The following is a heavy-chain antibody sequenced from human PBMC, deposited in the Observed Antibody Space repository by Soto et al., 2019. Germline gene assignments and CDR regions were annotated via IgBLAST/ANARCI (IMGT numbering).Heavy chain of an antibody. Sequence: PGGSLRLSCAASGFTFSSYSMNWVRQAPGKGLEWVSSISSSSSYIYYADSVKGRFTISRDNAKNSLYLQMNSLRAEDTAVYYCARDRDQLALYSWIDPWGQGSLVTVSA. CDR3: ARDRDQLALYSWIDP. V-gene: IGHV3-21*01. J-gene: IGHJ5*02. D-gene: IGHD2-2*01. CDR1: GFTFSSYS. CDR2: ISSSSSYI.